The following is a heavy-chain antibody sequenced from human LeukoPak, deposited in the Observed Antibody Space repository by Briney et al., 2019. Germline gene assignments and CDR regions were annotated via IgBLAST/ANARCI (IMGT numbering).Heavy chain of an antibody. J-gene: IGHJ4*02. CDR3: ARDVVAAAGTWDY. V-gene: IGHV4-59*12. CDR2: IYYSGST. D-gene: IGHD6-13*01. Sequence: SETLSLTCTVSGGSISSYYWSWIRQPPGKGLEWIGYIYYSGSTNYNPSLKSRVTISVDTSKNQLSLKLSPVTAADTAVYYCARDVVAAAGTWDYWGQGTLVTVSS. CDR1: GGSISSYY.